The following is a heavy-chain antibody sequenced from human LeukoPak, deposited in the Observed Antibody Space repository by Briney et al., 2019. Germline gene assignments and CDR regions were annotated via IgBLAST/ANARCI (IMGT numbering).Heavy chain of an antibody. J-gene: IGHJ5*02. D-gene: IGHD1-26*01. CDR1: GGSISSYY. CDR3: ARHEYSGSYYGLSWFDP. V-gene: IGHV4-4*07. CDR2: IYTSGST. Sequence: SETLSLTCTVSGGSISSYYWSWIRQPAGKGLEWIGRIYTSGSTNYNPSLKSRVTMSVDMSKNQFSLKLSSLTAADTAVYYCARHEYSGSYYGLSWFDPWGQGTLVTVSS.